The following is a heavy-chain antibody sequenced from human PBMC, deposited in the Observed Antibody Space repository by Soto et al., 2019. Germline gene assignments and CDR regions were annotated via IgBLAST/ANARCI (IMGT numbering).Heavy chain of an antibody. V-gene: IGHV3-11*01. CDR1: GFTFSDYY. CDR3: ARDRGYCSSTSCHGYYYYYMDV. J-gene: IGHJ6*03. D-gene: IGHD2-2*01. CDR2: ISGSGITI. Sequence: QVQLVESGGGLVKPGGSLRLSCASSGFTFSDYYMSWIRQAPGKGLEWGSYISGSGITIYYADSVKGRFTISRDNAKNSLYLQMNSLRAEDTAVYYCARDRGYCSSTSCHGYYYYYMDVWGKGTTVTVSS.